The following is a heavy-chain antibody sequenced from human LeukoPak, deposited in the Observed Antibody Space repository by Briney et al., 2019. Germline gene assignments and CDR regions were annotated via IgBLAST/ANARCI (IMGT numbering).Heavy chain of an antibody. CDR3: ARNRLVISPPVQEAIYYFDY. CDR2: ISAYNGNT. V-gene: IGHV1-18*01. CDR1: GYTFTSYG. J-gene: IGHJ4*02. Sequence: ASVKVSCKASGYTFTSYGISWVRQAPGQGLEWMGWISAYNGNTNYAQKLQGRVTMTTDTSTSTAYMELRSLRSDDTAVYYCARNRLVISPPVQEAIYYFDYWGQGTLVTVSS. D-gene: IGHD2-21*01.